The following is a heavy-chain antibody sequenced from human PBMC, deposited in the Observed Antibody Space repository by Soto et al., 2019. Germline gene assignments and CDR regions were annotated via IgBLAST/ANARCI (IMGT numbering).Heavy chain of an antibody. D-gene: IGHD6-13*01. J-gene: IGHJ4*02. CDR2: IVGGGGST. CDR1: GFPFSSYA. CDR3: AKVEGGYFLFGESPENFDY. V-gene: IGHV3-23*01. Sequence: EVQLLESGGGLVQPGGSLRLSCEASGFPFSSYAMTWVRQAPGKGLEWVSGIVGGGGSTYYADSVKGRFTISRDNSKNTLYLQMDSLKPEDTATYYCAKVEGGYFLFGESPENFDYWGQGTLVTVSS.